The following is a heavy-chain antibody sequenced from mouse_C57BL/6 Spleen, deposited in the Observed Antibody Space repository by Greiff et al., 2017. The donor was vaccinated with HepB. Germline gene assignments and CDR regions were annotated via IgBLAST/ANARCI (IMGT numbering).Heavy chain of an antibody. D-gene: IGHD1-1*01. CDR2: IDPENGDT. CDR3: ATGGSSHGFAY. J-gene: IGHJ3*01. Sequence: EVQLQQSGAELVRPGASVKLSCTASGFNINDYYMHWVKQRPEQGLEWIGWIDPENGDTEYASKFKGKATITADTSSNTAYLQLSSLTSEDAAVYYCATGGSSHGFAYWGQGTLVTVSA. CDR1: GFNINDYY. V-gene: IGHV14-4*01.